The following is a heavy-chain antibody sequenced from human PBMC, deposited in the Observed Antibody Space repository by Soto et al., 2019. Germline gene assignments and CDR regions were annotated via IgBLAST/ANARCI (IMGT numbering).Heavy chain of an antibody. J-gene: IGHJ2*01. CDR3: ARGYYPGWYWFDR. CDR1: GGSVSTGVHY. CDR2: IYYSGST. D-gene: IGHD6-19*01. Sequence: QVQLQESGPGLVKPSETLSLTCTVSVSGGSVSTGVHYWSWIRQPAVKGLEWIGHIYYSGSTNYNPSLKSGVLISVDTSKHQFSLTLTSVTAADTAVYYCARGYYPGWYWFDRWGRGTLVTVSS. V-gene: IGHV4-61*08.